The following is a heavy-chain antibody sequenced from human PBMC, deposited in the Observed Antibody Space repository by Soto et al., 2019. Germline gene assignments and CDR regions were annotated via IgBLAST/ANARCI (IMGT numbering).Heavy chain of an antibody. V-gene: IGHV3-23*01. D-gene: IGHD3-9*01. CDR2: ISGSGGSK. CDR1: GFTFSSYA. J-gene: IGHJ6*03. CDR3: AKAGLYFDWLLTHNYYYSYMDV. Sequence: EVQLLESGGGLVQPGGSLRLSCAASGFTFSSYAMSWVRQAPGKGLEWVSAISGSGGSKYYADSVKGRFTISRDNSKNTLYLQMNSLRAEDTAVYYCAKAGLYFDWLLTHNYYYSYMDVWGKGTTVTVSS.